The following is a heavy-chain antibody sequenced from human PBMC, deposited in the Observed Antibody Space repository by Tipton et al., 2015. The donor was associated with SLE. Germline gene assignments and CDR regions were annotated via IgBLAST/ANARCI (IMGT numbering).Heavy chain of an antibody. CDR3: ARDPEPQNSWYDFWSGYKGLDP. CDR2: IRYDGSNK. Sequence: SLRLSCAASGFTFSSYGMHWVRQAPGKGLEWVAFIRYDGSNKYYADSVKGRFTISRDNSKNTLYLQMNSLRAEDTAVYYCARDPEPQNSWYDFWSGYKGLDPWGQGTLVTVSS. CDR1: GFTFSSYG. D-gene: IGHD3-3*01. V-gene: IGHV3-30*02. J-gene: IGHJ5*02.